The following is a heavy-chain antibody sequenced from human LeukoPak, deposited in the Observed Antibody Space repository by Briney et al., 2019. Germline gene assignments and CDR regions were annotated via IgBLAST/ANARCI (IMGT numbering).Heavy chain of an antibody. D-gene: IGHD3-22*01. Sequence: GGSLRLSCAASGFTFSDYFMSWIRQAPGKGLEWVSYTSATGVSTNYADSAKGRFTISRDNAKNSLYLQMNSLRAEDTAVYYCAKDPEAQYYYDSSGYYNTYYFDYWGQGTLVTVSS. V-gene: IGHV3-11*01. CDR3: AKDPEAQYYYDSSGYYNTYYFDY. CDR2: TSATGVST. J-gene: IGHJ4*02. CDR1: GFTFSDYF.